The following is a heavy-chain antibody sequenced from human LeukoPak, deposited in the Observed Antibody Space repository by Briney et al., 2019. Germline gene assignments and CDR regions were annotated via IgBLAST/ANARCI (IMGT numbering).Heavy chain of an antibody. CDR1: GFTFSSYA. Sequence: PGGSLRLSCAASGFTFSSYAMSWVRQAPGKGLEWVSAISGSGGSTYYADSVKGRFTNSRDDSKNTLFLQMNSLRAEDTGVFYCTRSYRTTWYYFDHWGQGTLVIVSS. J-gene: IGHJ4*02. D-gene: IGHD6-13*01. CDR3: TRSYRTTWYYFDH. V-gene: IGHV3-23*01. CDR2: ISGSGGST.